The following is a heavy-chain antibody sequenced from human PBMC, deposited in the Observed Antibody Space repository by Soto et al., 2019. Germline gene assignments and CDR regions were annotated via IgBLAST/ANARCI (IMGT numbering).Heavy chain of an antibody. J-gene: IGHJ6*02. CDR3: RRQSGMDV. V-gene: IGHV3-30*03. CDR2: ISDDGSNR. Sequence: QVQLVESGGGVVQPGRSLRLSCAASGFILSSYAMHWVRQAPGKGLEWVAVISDDGSNRYYADSVKGRFTISRDISKSMLYLQMNSLRTEDTAVYYCRRQSGMDVWGQGITVTVSS. CDR1: GFILSSYA.